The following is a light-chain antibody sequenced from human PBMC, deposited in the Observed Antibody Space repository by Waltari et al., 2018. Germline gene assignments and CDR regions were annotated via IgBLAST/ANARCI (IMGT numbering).Light chain of an antibody. V-gene: IGKV1-39*01. CDR1: QDIISH. CDR3: QHYDSLPYT. CDR2: YGS. Sequence: DIQMTQSPSSLSASVGDRITITCRASQDIISHLNWYQQKPGKAPRLLMYYGSRIQNGVPSRFSGSGSGTEYTLTISSLQPEDFATYFCQHYDSLPYTFGQGTKVEI. J-gene: IGKJ2*01.